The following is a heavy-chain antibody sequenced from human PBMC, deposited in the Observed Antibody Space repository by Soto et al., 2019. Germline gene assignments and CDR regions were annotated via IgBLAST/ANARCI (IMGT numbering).Heavy chain of an antibody. CDR1: GGSISSSSYY. Sequence: SETLSLTCTVSGGSISSSSYYWGWIRQPPGKGLEWIGSIYYSGSTYYNPSLKSRVTISVDTSKNQFSLKLSSVTAADTAVYYCARHLGYSSSWYLRGPDPPLSYYGMDVWGQGTTVTVSS. CDR3: ARHLGYSSSWYLRGPDPPLSYYGMDV. CDR2: IYYSGST. J-gene: IGHJ6*02. V-gene: IGHV4-39*01. D-gene: IGHD6-13*01.